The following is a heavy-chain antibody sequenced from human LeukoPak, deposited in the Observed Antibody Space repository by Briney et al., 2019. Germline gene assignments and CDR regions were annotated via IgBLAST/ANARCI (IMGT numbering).Heavy chain of an antibody. CDR2: ISSSSSYI. V-gene: IGHV3-21*01. CDR3: ARGRGVRLGELSFLY. D-gene: IGHD3-16*02. J-gene: IGHJ4*02. CDR1: GFTFSSYS. Sequence: PGGSLRLSCAASGFTFSSYSMNWVRQAPGKGLEWVSSISSSSSYIYYADSVKGRFTISRDNAKNSLYLQMNSLRAEDTAVYYCARGRGVRLGELSFLYWGQGTLVTVSS.